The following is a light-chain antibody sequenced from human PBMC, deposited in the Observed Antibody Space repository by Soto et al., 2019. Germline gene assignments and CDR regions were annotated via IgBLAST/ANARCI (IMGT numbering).Light chain of an antibody. V-gene: IGKV3-20*01. CDR1: QSVSSSY. CDR3: QQYGSSPMYT. Sequence: EIVLTQSPGTLSLSPGERATLSCRASQSVSSSYLAWYQQKPGQAPRLLIYGASSRATGIPDRFSGSGSGTDFTRTIRRLEPEDFAVYYCQQYGSSPMYTFGQGTKREIK. J-gene: IGKJ2*01. CDR2: GAS.